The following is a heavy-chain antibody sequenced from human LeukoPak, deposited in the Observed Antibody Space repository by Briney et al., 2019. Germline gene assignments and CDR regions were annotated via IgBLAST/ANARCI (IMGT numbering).Heavy chain of an antibody. J-gene: IGHJ5*02. CDR3: ARRSIAAAGTFDP. CDR2: TNVCNGNT. CDR1: GYTFTSYS. Sequence: ASVTVSCKASGYTFTSYSMHWVRQAPGQGLEWVGWTNVCNGNTKYSQKFQGRVTITRDTSASTAYMELSRLRSEDTAVYYCARRSIAAAGTFDPWGQGTLVTVSS. D-gene: IGHD6-13*01. V-gene: IGHV1-3*01.